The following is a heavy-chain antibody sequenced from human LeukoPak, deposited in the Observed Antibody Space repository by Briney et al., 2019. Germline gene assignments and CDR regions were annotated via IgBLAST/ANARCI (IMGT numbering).Heavy chain of an antibody. J-gene: IGHJ6*03. CDR1: GYTFTGYY. D-gene: IGHD2-2*02. Sequence: GASVKVSCKASGYTFTGYYMHWVRQAPGQGLEWMGWINPNSGGTNYAQKFQGRVTMTRDTSISTAYMELSSLRSEDTAVYYCARVAAEVVGLPGAIGFGWLRRDYYYMDVWGKGTTVTVSS. CDR3: ARVAAEVVGLPGAIGFGWLRRDYYYMDV. V-gene: IGHV1-2*02. CDR2: INPNSGGT.